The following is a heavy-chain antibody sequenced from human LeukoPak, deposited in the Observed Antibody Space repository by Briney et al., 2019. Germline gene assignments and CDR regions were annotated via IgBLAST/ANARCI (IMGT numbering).Heavy chain of an antibody. D-gene: IGHD2-2*01. V-gene: IGHV3-9*03. CDR2: ISWNSGSI. CDR3: AKDRYQLLFYYFDY. CDR1: GFTFDDYA. Sequence: PGGSLRLSCAASGFTFDDYAMHWVRQAPGKGLEWVSGISWNSGSIGYADSVKDRFTISRDNAKNSLYLQMNSLRAEDMALYYCAKDRYQLLFYYFDYWGQGTLVTVSS. J-gene: IGHJ4*02.